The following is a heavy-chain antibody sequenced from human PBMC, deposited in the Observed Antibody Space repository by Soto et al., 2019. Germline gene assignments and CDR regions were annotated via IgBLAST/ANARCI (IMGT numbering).Heavy chain of an antibody. J-gene: IGHJ6*02. CDR2: INSDGSST. Sequence: VSLRLSCAASGFTFSSYWMHGVRQAPGKGLVWVSRINSDGSSTSCADSVKGRFTISRDNAKNTLYLQMNSLRAEDTAVYYCARVGDYYYYGMDVWGQGTTVTVSS. CDR3: ARVGDYYYYGMDV. CDR1: GFTFSSYW. V-gene: IGHV3-74*01. D-gene: IGHD2-15*01.